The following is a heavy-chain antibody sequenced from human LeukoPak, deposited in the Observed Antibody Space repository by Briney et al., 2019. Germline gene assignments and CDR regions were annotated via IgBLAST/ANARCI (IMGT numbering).Heavy chain of an antibody. CDR2: INHSGST. V-gene: IGHV4-34*01. Sequence: NTSETLSLTCVVYGGSFSGYYWSWIRQPPGKGLEWIGEINHSGSTNYNPSLKSRVTISVDTSKNQFSLKLSSVTAADTAVYYCGGSPKYYYYYYMDVWGKGTTVTVSS. J-gene: IGHJ6*03. CDR1: GGSFSGYY. D-gene: IGHD2-15*01. CDR3: GGSPKYYYYYYMDV.